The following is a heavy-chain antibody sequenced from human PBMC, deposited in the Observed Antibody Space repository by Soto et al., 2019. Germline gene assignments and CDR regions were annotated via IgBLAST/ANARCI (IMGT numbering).Heavy chain of an antibody. J-gene: IGHJ6*02. CDR2: IIPIFGTA. CDR3: ARDPEFTAGGQSRGLMDV. D-gene: IGHD6-13*01. V-gene: IGHV1-69*06. CDR1: GGTFSSYA. Sequence: GASVKVSCKASGGTFSSYAVSWVRQAPGQGLEWMGGIIPIFGTANYAQKFQGRVTIIADKSTSTAHVELSSLRAEDTAVYYCARDPEFTAGGQSRGLMDVWGQGTTVTVSS.